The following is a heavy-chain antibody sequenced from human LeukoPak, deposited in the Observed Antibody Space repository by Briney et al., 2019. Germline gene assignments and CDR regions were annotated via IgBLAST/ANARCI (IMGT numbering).Heavy chain of an antibody. Sequence: SETLSLTCTVSGGSISSYYWSWLRQPPGKGLEWIGYIYYSGSTNYNPSLKSRVTISVDTSKNQFSLKLSSVTAADTAVYYCAREITIFGVVMGGMDVWGQGTTVTVSS. CDR2: IYYSGST. V-gene: IGHV4-59*01. D-gene: IGHD3-3*01. J-gene: IGHJ6*02. CDR1: GGSISSYY. CDR3: AREITIFGVVMGGMDV.